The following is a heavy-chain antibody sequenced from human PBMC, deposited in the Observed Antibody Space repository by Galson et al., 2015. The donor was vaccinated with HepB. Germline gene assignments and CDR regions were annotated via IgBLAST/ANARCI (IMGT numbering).Heavy chain of an antibody. V-gene: IGHV1-18*01. Sequence: SVKVSCKASGYTFTSYGISWVRQAPGQGLEWMGWISAYNGNTNYAQKLQGRVTMTTDTSTSTAYMELRSLRSDDTAVYYCARGGKAGGSGWYRGYFDYWGQGTLVTVSS. CDR2: ISAYNGNT. CDR3: ARGGKAGGSGWYRGYFDY. CDR1: GYTFTSYG. D-gene: IGHD6-19*01. J-gene: IGHJ4*02.